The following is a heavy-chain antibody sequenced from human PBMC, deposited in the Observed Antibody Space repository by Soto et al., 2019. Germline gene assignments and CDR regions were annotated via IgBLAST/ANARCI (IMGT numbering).Heavy chain of an antibody. V-gene: IGHV3-23*01. Sequence: GGSLRLSCAASGFTFSSYAMSWVRQAPGKGLEWVSAISGSGGSTYYADSVKGRFTISRDNSKNTLYLQMNSLRAEDTAVYYCAKVQVEYSSGWYDYWGQGTLVTVSS. CDR1: GFTFSSYA. CDR2: ISGSGGST. J-gene: IGHJ4*02. D-gene: IGHD6-19*01. CDR3: AKVQVEYSSGWYDY.